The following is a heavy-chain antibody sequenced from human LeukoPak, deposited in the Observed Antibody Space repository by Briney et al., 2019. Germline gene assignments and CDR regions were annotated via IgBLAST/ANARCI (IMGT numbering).Heavy chain of an antibody. Sequence: SETLSLTCTVSGGPIRDFYWSWIRQPPGKGLEWIGYTYYSGSTNYNPSLKSRVTISVDTSKNQFSLKLSSVTAADTAVYYCARPIVGATNWFDPWGQGTLVTVSS. CDR3: ARPIVGATNWFDP. V-gene: IGHV4-59*08. J-gene: IGHJ5*02. CDR2: TYYSGST. D-gene: IGHD1-26*01. CDR1: GGPIRDFY.